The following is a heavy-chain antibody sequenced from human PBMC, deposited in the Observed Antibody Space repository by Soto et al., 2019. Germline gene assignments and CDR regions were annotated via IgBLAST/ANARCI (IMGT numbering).Heavy chain of an antibody. CDR1: GGSITSVNHY. J-gene: IGHJ4*02. CDR2: IFDSGTT. D-gene: IGHD2-8*02. V-gene: IGHV4-31*02. CDR3: AREVSGTGAFDY. Sequence: QVQLEQSGPGLVKPAQTLSLTCKISGGSITSVNHYWSWIRQSPGEGLEWIGYIFDSGTTHYNPSLKGRVTISGVASQSQFSLTIHSVTAADTAVYYCAREVSGTGAFDYRGQGTLVTVSS.